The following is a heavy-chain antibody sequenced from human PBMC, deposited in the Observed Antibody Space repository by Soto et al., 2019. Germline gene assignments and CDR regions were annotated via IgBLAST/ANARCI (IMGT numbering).Heavy chain of an antibody. CDR3: ARDMLSVAPRANDAFDV. CDR2: INPDNGNT. V-gene: IGHV1-3*01. D-gene: IGHD2-8*01. Sequence: QVQLVQSGAEVRKPGASVNISCRASGFSFSDNLINWVRQAPGQGLEWMGWINPDNGNTRYSATFQGRVTISRHSSASLAYVAVSDLTSEDTAVYYCARDMLSVAPRANDAFDVWGQGTMVTVSS. J-gene: IGHJ3*01. CDR1: GFSFSDNL.